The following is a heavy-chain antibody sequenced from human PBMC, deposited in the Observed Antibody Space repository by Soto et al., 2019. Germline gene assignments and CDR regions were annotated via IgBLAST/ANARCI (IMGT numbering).Heavy chain of an antibody. CDR2: IYYSGST. CDR1: GGSISSSSYY. Sequence: SETLSLTCTVSGGSISSSSYYWGWIRQPPGKGLEWIGSIYYSGSTYYNPSLKSRVTISVDTSKNQFSLKLSSVTAADTAVYYSARHYDFWSGSDNWFDPWGQGTLVTV. V-gene: IGHV4-39*01. J-gene: IGHJ5*02. D-gene: IGHD3-3*01. CDR3: ARHYDFWSGSDNWFDP.